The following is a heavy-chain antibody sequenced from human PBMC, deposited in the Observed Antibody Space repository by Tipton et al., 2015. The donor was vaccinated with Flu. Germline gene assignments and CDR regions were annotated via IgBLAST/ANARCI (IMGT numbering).Heavy chain of an antibody. D-gene: IGHD2-8*01. V-gene: IGHV4-61*01. CDR2: IYYTGST. J-gene: IGHJ4*02. CDR1: GGSVSSGSYY. CDR3: ARMGYCTTSGCRYFDH. Sequence: GLVKPSETLSLTCTVSGGSVSSGSYYWSWIRQPPGKGLEWIGYIYYTGSTKYSPSLKSRVTMSVDMSKNQFSLKLSSVTAADTAVYYCARMGYCTTSGCRYFDHWGQGTLVTVSS.